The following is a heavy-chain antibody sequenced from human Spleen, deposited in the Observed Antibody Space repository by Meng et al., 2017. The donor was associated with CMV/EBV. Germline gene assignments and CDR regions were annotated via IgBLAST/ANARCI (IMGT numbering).Heavy chain of an antibody. J-gene: IGHJ4*02. D-gene: IGHD6-13*01. V-gene: IGHV5-51*01. CDR2: IFPGDSDT. CDR1: GYSFTNYW. CDR3: ARAANGSSWTPFDY. Sequence: KGSGYSFTNYWIGWVRQMPGKGLEWMGIIFPGDSDTRYSPSFQGQVSISADKSISTAFLHWSSLKASDTAMYYCARAANGSSWTPFDYWGQGTLVTVSS.